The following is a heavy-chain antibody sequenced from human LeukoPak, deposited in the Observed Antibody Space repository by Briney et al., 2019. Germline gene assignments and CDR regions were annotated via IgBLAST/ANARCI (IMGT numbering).Heavy chain of an antibody. CDR3: ARDYYYDSSGYWDYYFDY. J-gene: IGHJ4*02. V-gene: IGHV3-30-3*01. CDR1: GFTFSNYA. D-gene: IGHD3-22*01. CDR2: ISYDGSNK. Sequence: GRSLRLSCAASGFTFSNYAMHWVRQAPGKGLEWVAVISYDGSNKYYADSVKGRFTISRDNSKNTLYLEMNSLRAEDTAVYYCARDYYYDSSGYWDYYFDYWGQGTLVSVSS.